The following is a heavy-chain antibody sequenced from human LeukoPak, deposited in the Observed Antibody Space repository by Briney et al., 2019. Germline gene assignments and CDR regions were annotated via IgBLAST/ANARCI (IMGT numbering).Heavy chain of an antibody. D-gene: IGHD3-3*01. J-gene: IGHJ4*02. Sequence: PGRSLRLSCAASGFTFSSYGMHWVRQAPGKGLEWVAVIWYDGSNKYYVDSVQGRFTISRDNSKNTLYLQINNPRVEDTAVYYCAKRYYDFPLDYWGQGTLVTVSS. CDR2: IWYDGSNK. V-gene: IGHV3-33*06. CDR1: GFTFSSYG. CDR3: AKRYYDFPLDY.